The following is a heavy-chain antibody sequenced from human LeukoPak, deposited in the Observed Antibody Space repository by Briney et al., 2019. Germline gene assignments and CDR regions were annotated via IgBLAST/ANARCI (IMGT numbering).Heavy chain of an antibody. CDR2: LSAYNGNT. V-gene: IGHV1-18*01. D-gene: IGHD2-2*01. Sequence: ASVKVSCKASGYTFSSYGINWVRQAPGQGLEWMGWLSAYNGNTNYAQKFQGRVTVTRDTSTSTAYMEVRSLRSDDTAVYFCARDGVPAAVSCPGRFDPWGQGTLVTVSS. CDR1: GYTFSSYG. J-gene: IGHJ5*02. CDR3: ARDGVPAAVSCPGRFDP.